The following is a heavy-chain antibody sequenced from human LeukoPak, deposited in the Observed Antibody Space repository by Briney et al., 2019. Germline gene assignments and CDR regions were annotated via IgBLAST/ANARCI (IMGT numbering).Heavy chain of an antibody. CDR1: GYTLSELS. J-gene: IGHJ4*02. Sequence: ASVNVSCKVSGYTLSELSMHWVRQAPGKGLEWMGGFNPEDGDTIYAQNFQGRLTMTEDTSTDTAYMELSSLRSEDTAVYYCATDLGYFDWLLTDSWGQGTLVTVSS. V-gene: IGHV1-24*01. D-gene: IGHD3-9*01. CDR2: FNPEDGDT. CDR3: ATDLGYFDWLLTDS.